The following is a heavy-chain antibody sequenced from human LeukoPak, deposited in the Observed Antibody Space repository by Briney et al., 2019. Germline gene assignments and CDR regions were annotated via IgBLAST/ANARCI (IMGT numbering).Heavy chain of an antibody. CDR1: GFTFDDYA. V-gene: IGHV3-9*01. CDR3: PKGYSSSQGVPDY. CDR2: ISWNSGSI. D-gene: IGHD6-13*01. Sequence: PGRSLRLSCAASGFTFDDYAMHWVRQAPGKGLEWVSGISWNSGSIGYADSVKGRFTISRDNAKNSLYLQMNSLRAEDTALYYCPKGYSSSQGVPDYWGQGTLVTVSS. J-gene: IGHJ4*02.